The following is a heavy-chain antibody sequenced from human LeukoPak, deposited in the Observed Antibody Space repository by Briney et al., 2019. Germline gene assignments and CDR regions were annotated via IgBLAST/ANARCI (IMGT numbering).Heavy chain of an antibody. CDR3: ARDRGSSWYAYNWFDP. CDR1: GFTFSSYG. D-gene: IGHD6-13*01. J-gene: IGHJ5*02. Sequence: PGGSLRLSCAASGFTFSSYGMHWVRQAPGKGLEWVAVIWYDGSNKYYADSVKGRFTISRGNSKNTLYLQMNSLRAEDTAVYYCARDRGSSWYAYNWFDPWGQGTLVTVSS. CDR2: IWYDGSNK. V-gene: IGHV3-33*01.